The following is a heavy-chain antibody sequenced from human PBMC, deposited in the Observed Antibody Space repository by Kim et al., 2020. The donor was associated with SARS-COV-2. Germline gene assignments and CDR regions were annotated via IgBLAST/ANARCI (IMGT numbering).Heavy chain of an antibody. J-gene: IGHJ4*02. Sequence: GRVTISVDKSKNQFSLKLSSVTAADTAVYYCARGPLMITFGGVIVKLDYWGQGTLVTVSS. CDR3: ARGPLMITFGGVIVKLDY. D-gene: IGHD3-16*02. V-gene: IGHV4-4*02.